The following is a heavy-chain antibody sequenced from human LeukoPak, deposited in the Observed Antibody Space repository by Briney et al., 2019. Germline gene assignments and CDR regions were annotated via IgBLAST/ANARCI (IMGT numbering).Heavy chain of an antibody. CDR2: IIPIFGTA. V-gene: IGHV1-69*01. Sequence: SVKVSCKASGGTFSSYAISWVRQAPGQGLEWMGGIIPIFGTANYAQKFQGRVTITADESTSTAYMELSSLRSEDTAVYYCARGPSPYGGSGAFDIWGQGTMDTVSS. J-gene: IGHJ3*02. CDR3: ARGPSPYGGSGAFDI. CDR1: GGTFSSYA. D-gene: IGHD4-23*01.